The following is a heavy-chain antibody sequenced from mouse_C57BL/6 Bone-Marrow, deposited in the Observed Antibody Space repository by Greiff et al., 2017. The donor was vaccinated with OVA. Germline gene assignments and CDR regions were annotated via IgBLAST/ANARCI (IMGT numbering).Heavy chain of an antibody. CDR1: GYTFTSYW. V-gene: IGHV1-50*01. Sequence: VQRVESGAELVKPGASVKLSCKASGYTFTSYWMQWVKQRPGQGLEWIGEIDPSDSYTNYNQKFKGKATLTVDTSSSTAYMQLSSLTSEDSAVYYCARDYYDYSFDYWGQGTTLTVSS. CDR2: IDPSDSYT. J-gene: IGHJ2*01. CDR3: ARDYYDYSFDY. D-gene: IGHD2-4*01.